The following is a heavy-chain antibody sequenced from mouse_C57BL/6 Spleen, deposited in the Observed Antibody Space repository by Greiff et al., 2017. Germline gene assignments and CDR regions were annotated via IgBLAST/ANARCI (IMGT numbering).Heavy chain of an antibody. V-gene: IGHV1-26*01. CDR1: GYTFTDYY. J-gene: IGHJ1*03. Sequence: EVQLQQSGPELVKPGASVKISCKASGYTFTDYYMNWVKQSHGKSLEWIGDINPNNGGTSYNQKFKGKATLTVDKSSSTAYMELRSLTSEDSAVYYCARDYGSSSSYWYFDVWCTGTTVTVSS. D-gene: IGHD1-1*01. CDR3: ARDYGSSSSYWYFDV. CDR2: INPNNGGT.